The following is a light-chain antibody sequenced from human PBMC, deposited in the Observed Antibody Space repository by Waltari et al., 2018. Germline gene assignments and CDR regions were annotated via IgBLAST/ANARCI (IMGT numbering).Light chain of an antibody. CDR1: SNNVGGYDS. V-gene: IGLV2-23*02. J-gene: IGLJ1*01. CDR2: GVS. Sequence: QSALTQPASVSGSPGQSISISCTGTSNNVGGYDSVSWYQQNPGKAPKPMIYGVSKRPAGVSGRLSGSKSGNTASLTIAGLQVEDEADYYCCSYAGSSTYVFGTGTKVTVL. CDR3: CSYAGSSTYV.